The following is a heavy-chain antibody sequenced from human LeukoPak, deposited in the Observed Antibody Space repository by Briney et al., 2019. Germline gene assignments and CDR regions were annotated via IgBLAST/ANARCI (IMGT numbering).Heavy chain of an antibody. D-gene: IGHD7-27*01. CDR1: GGSISSGGYY. CDR2: IYYSGST. Sequence: PSQTLSLTCTVSGGSISSGGYYWSWIRQHPGKGLEWIGYIYYSGSTYYNPSLKSRVTISVDTSKNQFSLKLSSVTAADTAAYYCARQQSNWASGPGMDVWGQGTTVTVSS. V-gene: IGHV4-31*03. CDR3: ARQQSNWASGPGMDV. J-gene: IGHJ6*02.